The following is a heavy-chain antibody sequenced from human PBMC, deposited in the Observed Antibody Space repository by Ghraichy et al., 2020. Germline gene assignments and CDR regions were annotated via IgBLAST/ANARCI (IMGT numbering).Heavy chain of an antibody. D-gene: IGHD3-22*01. CDR1: GFTFSSYA. CDR2: ISYDGSNK. CDR3: ARDAYYYDSSGYPLGRDY. J-gene: IGHJ4*02. V-gene: IGHV3-30*04. Sequence: GGSLRLSCAASGFTFSSYAMHWVRQAPGKGLEWVAVISYDGSNKYYADSVKGRFTISSDNSKNTLYLQMNSLRAEDTAVYYCARDAYYYDSSGYPLGRDYWGQGTLVTVSS.